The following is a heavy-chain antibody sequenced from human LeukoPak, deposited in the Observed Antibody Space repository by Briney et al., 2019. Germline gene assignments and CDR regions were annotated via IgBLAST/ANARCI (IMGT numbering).Heavy chain of an antibody. J-gene: IGHJ4*02. Sequence: GGSLRLSCAASGFTVRDSYMSWVRQAPGKRLEWVSFIYVSGTTFYAASVKGRSTISRDNSKNTVYIQMNSLRAEDTALYYCGRHAYGGSPPVYWGQGTLVTVSS. D-gene: IGHD4-23*01. CDR3: GRHAYGGSPPVY. V-gene: IGHV3-53*01. CDR2: IYVSGTT. CDR1: GFTVRDSY.